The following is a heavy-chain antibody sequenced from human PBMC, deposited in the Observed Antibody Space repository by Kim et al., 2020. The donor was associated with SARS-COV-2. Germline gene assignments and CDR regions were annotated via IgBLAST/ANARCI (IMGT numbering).Heavy chain of an antibody. J-gene: IGHJ2*01. CDR1: GGSISSYY. CDR2: IYYSGST. CDR3: ARRFDL. Sequence: SETLSLTCTVSGGSISSYYWSWIRQPPGKGLEWIGYIYYSGSTNYNPSLKSRVTISVDTSKNQFSLKLSSVTAADTAVYYCARRFDLWGRGTLVTVSS. V-gene: IGHV4-59*01.